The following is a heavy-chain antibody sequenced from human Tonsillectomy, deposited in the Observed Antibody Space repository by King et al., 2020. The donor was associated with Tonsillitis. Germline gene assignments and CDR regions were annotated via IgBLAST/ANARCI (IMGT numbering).Heavy chain of an antibody. CDR1: GYSFTTYW. CDR2: IHPGDSDT. CDR3: ARLRAVDNWNYGSYFDY. V-gene: IGHV5-51*01. Sequence: VQLVESGAEVKKPGESLKISFEASGYSFTTYWIAWVRQMSGKGLELMGSIHPGDSDTRDSPSSQGQVTISADNSITTAYLQWSSRKASDNAMYYCARLRAVDNWNYGSYFDYWGQGTLVTVSS. J-gene: IGHJ4*02. D-gene: IGHD1-7*01.